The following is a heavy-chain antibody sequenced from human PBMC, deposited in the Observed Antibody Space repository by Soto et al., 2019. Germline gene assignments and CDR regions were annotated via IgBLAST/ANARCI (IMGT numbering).Heavy chain of an antibody. CDR1: GGSISSGDYY. V-gene: IGHV4-30-4*01. Sequence: QVQLQESGPGLVKPSQTLSLTCTVSGGSISSGDYYWSWIRQPPGKGLEWIGYIYYSGSTYYNPSLKIRVTISVDPSKNQFPLKLSSVTAADTAVYYCARVGSSIATRPFDYWGQGTLVTVSS. D-gene: IGHD6-6*01. CDR3: ARVGSSIATRPFDY. CDR2: IYYSGST. J-gene: IGHJ4*02.